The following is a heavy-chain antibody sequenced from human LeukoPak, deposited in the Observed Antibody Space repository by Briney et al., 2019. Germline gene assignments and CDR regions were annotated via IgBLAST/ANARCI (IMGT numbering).Heavy chain of an antibody. J-gene: IGHJ4*02. CDR1: GFTFSSYE. CDR2: ISPSGNTM. CDR3: GRDEVGPTTEFDS. V-gene: IGHV3-48*03. Sequence: PGGSLRLSCAASGFTFSSYEMNWVRQAPGKGLEWISYISPSGNTMYYADSVKGRFTISRDNAKNSLYLQMNSLRDEDTAVYYCGRDEVGPTTEFDSWGQGTLVTVSS. D-gene: IGHD1-26*01.